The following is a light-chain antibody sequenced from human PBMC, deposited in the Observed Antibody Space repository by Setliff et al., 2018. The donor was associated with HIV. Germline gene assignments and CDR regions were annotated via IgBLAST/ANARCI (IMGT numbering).Light chain of an antibody. CDR3: SSYTSSSTLGV. CDR1: SSDVGRYNY. Sequence: QSALAQPASVSGSPGQSITISCTGTSSDVGRYNYVSWYQQHPGKAPKLMIYEVSKRPSGVSNRFSGSKSGNTASLTISGLQAEDEADYYCSSYTSSSTLGVFGTGTKVTVL. CDR2: EVS. V-gene: IGLV2-14*01. J-gene: IGLJ1*01.